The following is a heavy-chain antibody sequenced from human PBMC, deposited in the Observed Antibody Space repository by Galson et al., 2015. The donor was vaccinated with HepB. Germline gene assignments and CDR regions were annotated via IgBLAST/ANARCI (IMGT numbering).Heavy chain of an antibody. CDR1: GFTFSSYA. Sequence: SLRLSCAASGFTFSSYAMSWVRQAPGKGLEWISGIGGGGGNTYYADSVKGRFTISRDNSKNTLYLQMDTLRADDTAVYYCAKDRDCSSLSCFFDYWGQGTLVTVSS. D-gene: IGHD2-2*01. V-gene: IGHV3-23*01. CDR3: AKDRDCSSLSCFFDY. CDR2: IGGGGGNT. J-gene: IGHJ4*02.